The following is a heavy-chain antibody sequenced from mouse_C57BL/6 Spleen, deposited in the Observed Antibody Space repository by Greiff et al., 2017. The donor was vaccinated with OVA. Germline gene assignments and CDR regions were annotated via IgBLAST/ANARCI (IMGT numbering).Heavy chain of an antibody. D-gene: IGHD3-2*02. J-gene: IGHJ4*01. Sequence: DVQLQESGPVLVKPGASVKMSCKASGYTFTDYYMNWVKQSHGKSLEWIGVINPYNGGTSYNQKFKGKATLTVDKSSSTAYMELNSLTSEDSAVYYCARSPSGYYAMDYWGQGTSVTVSS. CDR1: GYTFTDYY. CDR2: INPYNGGT. V-gene: IGHV1-19*01. CDR3: ARSPSGYYAMDY.